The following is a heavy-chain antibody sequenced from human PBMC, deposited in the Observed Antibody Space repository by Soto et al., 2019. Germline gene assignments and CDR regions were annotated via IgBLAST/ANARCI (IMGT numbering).Heavy chain of an antibody. D-gene: IGHD1-26*01. J-gene: IGHJ4*02. CDR3: VREGLRATTKGPYFDY. Sequence: EVHLLESGGGSVQPGGSLRLSCVASGFTFSGYALSWVRQAPGKGLEWVSTISFSGDNTYYADSVTGRFTISRDSAQNTLFLQMTSLRVEDTALYYCVREGLRATTKGPYFDYWGQGTLVTVSS. CDR1: GFTFSGYA. V-gene: IGHV3-23*01. CDR2: ISFSGDNT.